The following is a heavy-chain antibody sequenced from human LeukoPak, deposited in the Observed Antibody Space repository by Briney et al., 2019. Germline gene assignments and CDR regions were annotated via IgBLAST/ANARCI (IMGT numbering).Heavy chain of an antibody. CDR2: INPSGGST. CDR1: GYTFTSYY. V-gene: IGHV1-46*01. D-gene: IGHD2-2*01. Sequence: ASVKVSCKASGYTFTSYYMHWARQAPGQGLEWMGIINPSGGSTSYAQKFQGRVTMTRDTSTSTVYMELSSLRSEDTAVYYCAIPAATNAFDIWGQGTMVTVSS. J-gene: IGHJ3*02. CDR3: AIPAATNAFDI.